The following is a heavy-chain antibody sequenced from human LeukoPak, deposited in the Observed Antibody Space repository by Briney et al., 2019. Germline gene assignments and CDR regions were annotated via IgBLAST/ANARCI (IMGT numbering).Heavy chain of an antibody. CDR1: GFTFSGSA. Sequence: TGGSLRLSCEASGFTFSGSAMHWVRQASGKGLEWVGCIRSTTDTAYAASVKGRFTISGDDSKNTAYLQMNSLKTEDTAVYYCARLRHSNTDHYYYYGMDVWGQGTTVTVSS. CDR3: ARLRHSNTDHYYYYGMDV. J-gene: IGHJ6*02. D-gene: IGHD2/OR15-2a*01. V-gene: IGHV3-73*01. CDR2: IRSTTDT.